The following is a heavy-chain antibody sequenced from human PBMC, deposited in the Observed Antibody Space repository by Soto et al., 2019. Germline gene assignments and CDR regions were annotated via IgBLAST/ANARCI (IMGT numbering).Heavy chain of an antibody. J-gene: IGHJ4*02. CDR3: ATSYGSGYRAFDY. Sequence: QVQLVQSGAEVKRPGSSVKVSCKASGDTFSFYSINWVRQAPGLGLEWMGRVNPILSMSNYAQRFQGRVTMTADKSTSTAYTELDGLRSEDTAMYYCATSYGSGYRAFDYWGQGALVTVSS. CDR2: VNPILSMS. D-gene: IGHD3-10*01. CDR1: GDTFSFYS. V-gene: IGHV1-69*04.